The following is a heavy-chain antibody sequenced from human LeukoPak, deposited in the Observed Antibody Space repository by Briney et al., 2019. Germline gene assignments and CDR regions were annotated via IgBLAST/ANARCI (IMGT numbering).Heavy chain of an antibody. CDR3: ASHPLPAAFSDY. V-gene: IGHV4-39*01. D-gene: IGHD2-2*01. CDR2: IYYSRST. Sequence: SETLSLTCTVSGGSISSSSYYWGWIRQPPGKGLAWIGSIYYSRSTYYNPSLKSRVTISVDTSKNQFSLKLSSVTAADTAVYYCASHPLPAAFSDYWGQGTLVTVSS. CDR1: GGSISSSSYY. J-gene: IGHJ4*02.